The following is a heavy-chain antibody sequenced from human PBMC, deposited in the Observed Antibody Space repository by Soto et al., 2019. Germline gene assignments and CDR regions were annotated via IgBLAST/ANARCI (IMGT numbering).Heavy chain of an antibody. CDR3: ARIVVVVAATQGWFDP. CDR1: GGSISSGGYY. J-gene: IGHJ5*02. D-gene: IGHD2-15*01. CDR2: IYYSGST. Sequence: SETLSLTCTVSGGSISSGGYYWSWIRQHPGKGLEWIGYIYYSGSTYYNPSLKSRVTISVDTSKNQFSLKLSSVTAADTAVYYCARIVVVVAATQGWFDPWGQGTLVTVPQ. V-gene: IGHV4-31*03.